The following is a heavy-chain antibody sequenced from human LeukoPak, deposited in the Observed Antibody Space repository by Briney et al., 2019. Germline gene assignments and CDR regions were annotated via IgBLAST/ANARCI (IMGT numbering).Heavy chain of an antibody. V-gene: IGHV4-39*07. Sequence: SETLSLTCTVSGGSISSSSYYWGWIRQPPGKGLEWIGSIYYSGSTYYNPSLKSRVTISVDTSKNQFSLKLSSVTAADTAVYYCARALPPSDYGDYLFLDAFDIWGQGTMVTVSS. CDR3: ARALPPSDYGDYLFLDAFDI. CDR2: IYYSGST. CDR1: GGSISSSSYY. D-gene: IGHD4-17*01. J-gene: IGHJ3*02.